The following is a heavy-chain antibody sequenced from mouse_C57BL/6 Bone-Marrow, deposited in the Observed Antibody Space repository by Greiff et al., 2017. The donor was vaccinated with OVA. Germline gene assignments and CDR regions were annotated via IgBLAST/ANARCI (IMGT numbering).Heavy chain of an antibody. V-gene: IGHV1-39*01. Sequence: EVQLQQSGPELVKPGASVKMSCKASGYTFTDYNMHWVKQSHGKSLEWIGVINPNYGTTSYNQKFKGKATLTVDQSSSTAYMQLNSLTSEDSAVYYCAKETAQAYYAMDYWGQGTSVTVSS. D-gene: IGHD3-2*02. CDR3: AKETAQAYYAMDY. J-gene: IGHJ4*01. CDR2: INPNYGTT. CDR1: GYTFTDYN.